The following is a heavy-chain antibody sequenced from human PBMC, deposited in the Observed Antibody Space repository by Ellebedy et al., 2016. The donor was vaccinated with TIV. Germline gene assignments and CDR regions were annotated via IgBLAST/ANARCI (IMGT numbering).Heavy chain of an antibody. CDR3: ARRKGYQLLPYYFDY. D-gene: IGHD2-2*01. Sequence: MPSDTLSLTCAVYGGSFSGYYWRWIRQPPGKGLEWIGEINHSGSTNYNPSLKRRVTVSVDTSKNQFSLKLSSVTAADTAVYYCARRKGYQLLPYYFDYWGQGTLVTVSS. CDR2: INHSGST. J-gene: IGHJ4*02. V-gene: IGHV4-34*01. CDR1: GGSFSGYY.